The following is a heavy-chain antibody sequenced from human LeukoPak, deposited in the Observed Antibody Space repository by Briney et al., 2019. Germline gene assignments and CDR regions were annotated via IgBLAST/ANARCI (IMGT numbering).Heavy chain of an antibody. J-gene: IGHJ4*02. CDR3: ARGIEAGIDY. CDR1: GYTFTNYD. V-gene: IGHV1-8*02. CDR2: MSPGSSYT. D-gene: IGHD6-25*01. Sequence: ASLTLSCTTSGYTFTNYDSNWVRQAAGQGLEWLGWMSPGSSYTGYAQKFQGRVTMTRDISITTAYVELSSLRSEDTAVYYCARGIEAGIDYWGQGTLVTVPS.